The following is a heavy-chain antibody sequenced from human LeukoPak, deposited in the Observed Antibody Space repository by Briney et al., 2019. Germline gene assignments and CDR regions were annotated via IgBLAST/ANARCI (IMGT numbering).Heavy chain of an antibody. Sequence: GGSLRLSCAASGFTFSSYAMSWVRQAPGKGLEWVSAISGSGGSTYYADSVKGRFTISRDNSKNTLYLQMNSLRAEDTAVYYCAKKGDYDFWSGLKMGDAFDIWGQGTMVTVSS. CDR1: GFTFSSYA. CDR3: AKKGDYDFWSGLKMGDAFDI. D-gene: IGHD3-3*01. CDR2: ISGSGGST. V-gene: IGHV3-23*01. J-gene: IGHJ3*02.